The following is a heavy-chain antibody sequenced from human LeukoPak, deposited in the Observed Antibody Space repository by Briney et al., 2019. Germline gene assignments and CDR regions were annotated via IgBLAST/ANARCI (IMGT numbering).Heavy chain of an antibody. J-gene: IGHJ4*02. D-gene: IGHD6-6*01. CDR1: GGSISSSSYY. CDR3: ARRGVYSSSSRGAFDY. Sequence: SETLSLTCTVSGGSISSSSYYWGWIRQPPGKGLEWIGSIYYSGSTYYNPSLKSRVTISVDTSKNQFSLKLGSVTAADTAVYYCARRGVYSSSSRGAFDYWGQGTLVTVSS. CDR2: IYYSGST. V-gene: IGHV4-39*01.